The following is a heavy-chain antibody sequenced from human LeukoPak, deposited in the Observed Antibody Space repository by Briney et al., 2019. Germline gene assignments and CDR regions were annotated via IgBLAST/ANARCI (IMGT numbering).Heavy chain of an antibody. CDR1: GFTFSSYW. J-gene: IGHJ4*02. Sequence: GGSLRLSCAASGFTFSSYWMHWVRQAPGKGLVWVARINTNGSPTQYADSVTGRFTISRDNSKNTLYLQMNSLRAEDTAVYYCAGAWFGESGDYWGQGTLVTVSS. CDR2: INTNGSPT. D-gene: IGHD3-10*01. V-gene: IGHV3-74*01. CDR3: AGAWFGESGDY.